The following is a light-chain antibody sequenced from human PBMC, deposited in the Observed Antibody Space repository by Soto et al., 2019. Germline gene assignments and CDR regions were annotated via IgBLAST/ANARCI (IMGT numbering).Light chain of an antibody. CDR2: DVS. CDR3: QQYRRSPT. J-gene: IGKJ1*01. Sequence: EIVLTQSPGTLSLSPGERATLSCRSSQSVSSNYLAWYQQKPDQAPRLVIYDVSGRATGIPDRFSGSGSGTAFTLTISLMEPQDFARSYCQQYRRSPTFGQGTKVEIK. V-gene: IGKV3-20*01. CDR1: QSVSSNY.